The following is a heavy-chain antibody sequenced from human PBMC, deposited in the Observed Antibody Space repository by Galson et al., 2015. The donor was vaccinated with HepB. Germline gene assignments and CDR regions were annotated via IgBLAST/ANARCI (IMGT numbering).Heavy chain of an antibody. J-gene: IGHJ6*02. CDR2: INPDSGGT. D-gene: IGHD2-21*01. CDR3: ARGAPSVRGYYHYAMDV. Sequence: SVKVSCKASGYTFTGNYIYWVRQGPGQGLEWMGRINPDSGGTNYPQKFQGRVTMNRDTSITTVYMELSRLRSDDTAVYFCARGAPSVRGYYHYAMDVWGQGTTVTVS. CDR1: GYTFTGNY. V-gene: IGHV1-2*06.